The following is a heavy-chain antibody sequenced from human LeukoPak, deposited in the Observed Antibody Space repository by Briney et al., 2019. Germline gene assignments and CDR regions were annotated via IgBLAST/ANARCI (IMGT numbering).Heavy chain of an antibody. D-gene: IGHD2-2*01. CDR1: GGSFSGYY. J-gene: IGHJ3*02. V-gene: IGHV4-34*01. Sequence: SETLSPTCAVYGGSFSGYYWSWIRQPPGKGLEWIGEINHSGSTNYNPSLKSRVTISVDASKNQFSLKLSSVTAADTAVYYCASLWPYQLSAFDIWGQGTLVTVSS. CDR2: INHSGST. CDR3: ASLWPYQLSAFDI.